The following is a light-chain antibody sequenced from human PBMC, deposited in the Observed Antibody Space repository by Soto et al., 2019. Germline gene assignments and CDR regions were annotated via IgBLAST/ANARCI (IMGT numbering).Light chain of an antibody. V-gene: IGLV3-1*01. Sequence: SYELTQPPSVSVSPGQTASITCSGHKLGNKYACWYQRKPGQSPVLVICQDTKRPSGIPERFSGSNSGNTATLTISGTQAMDEADYYCQAWDSSTVVFGGGTKLTVL. CDR2: QDT. CDR3: QAWDSSTVV. CDR1: KLGNKY. J-gene: IGLJ2*01.